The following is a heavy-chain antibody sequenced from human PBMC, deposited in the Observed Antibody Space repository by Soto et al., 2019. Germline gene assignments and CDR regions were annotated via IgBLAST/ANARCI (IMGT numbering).Heavy chain of an antibody. CDR3: ARWTRSGGSFY. J-gene: IGHJ4*02. Sequence: GGSLRLSCAASGFTFSSYSMNWVRQAPGKGLEWVSSISSSSSYIYYADSVKGRFTISRDNAKNSLYLQMNSLRAEDTDVYYCARWTRSGGSFYWGQGTLATVSS. D-gene: IGHD2-15*01. V-gene: IGHV3-21*01. CDR2: ISSSSSYI. CDR1: GFTFSSYS.